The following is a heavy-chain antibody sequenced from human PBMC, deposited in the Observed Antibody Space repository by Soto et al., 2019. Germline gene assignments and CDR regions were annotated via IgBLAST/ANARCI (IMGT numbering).Heavy chain of an antibody. Sequence: QVQLVQSGAEVKQPGASVKVSCKASGYTFTNYGFTWVRQAPGQGLEWLGWISTYNGNTKYAQKVQGRLTMTTDTSTSTANRELTSLRSDDTALDYCARTTVTASYYYMDVWGKGSTVTVSS. J-gene: IGHJ6*03. V-gene: IGHV1-18*01. CDR1: GYTFTNYG. CDR2: ISTYNGNT. D-gene: IGHD4-17*01. CDR3: ARTTVTASYYYMDV.